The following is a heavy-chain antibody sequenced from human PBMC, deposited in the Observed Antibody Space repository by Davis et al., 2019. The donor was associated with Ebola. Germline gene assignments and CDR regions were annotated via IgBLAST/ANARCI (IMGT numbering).Heavy chain of an antibody. V-gene: IGHV3-48*01. Sequence: GESLKISCAASGFTFNTKGMHWVRQPPGKGLEWFSYISSSSSTINYADSVKGRFTISRDNAKNSLYLQMNSLRAEDTAIYYCTKGWGTIVSWGQGTLVTVSS. D-gene: IGHD3-16*01. J-gene: IGHJ4*02. CDR1: GFTFNTKG. CDR2: ISSSSSTI. CDR3: TKGWGTIVS.